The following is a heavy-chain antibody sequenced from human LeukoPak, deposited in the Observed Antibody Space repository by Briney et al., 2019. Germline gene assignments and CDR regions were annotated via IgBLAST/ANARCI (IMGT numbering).Heavy chain of an antibody. CDR3: ARSVHSSSSSYLDY. CDR1: GYTSTNYG. J-gene: IGHJ4*02. CDR2: ISAYNGNT. Sequence: ASVKVSCKASGYTSTNYGFTWVRQAPGQGLEWMGWISAYNGNTNYAQKLQGRVTMTTDTSTSTAYMELRSLRSDDTAVYYCARSVHSSSSSYLDYWGQGTLVTVSS. D-gene: IGHD6-6*01. V-gene: IGHV1-18*01.